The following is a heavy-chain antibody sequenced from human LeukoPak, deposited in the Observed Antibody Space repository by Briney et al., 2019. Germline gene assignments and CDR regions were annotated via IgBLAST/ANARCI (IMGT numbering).Heavy chain of an antibody. V-gene: IGHV4-4*07. CDR1: GGSISSYY. CDR3: ARESALIVVVPAAISPSYYYYMDV. CDR2: IYTSGST. Sequence: SETLSLTCTVSGGSISSYYWSWIRQPAGKGLEWIGRIYTSGSTNYNPSLKSRVTISVDTSKNQFSLKLSSVTAADTAVYYCARESALIVVVPAAISPSYYYYMDVWGKGTTVTISS. D-gene: IGHD2-2*02. J-gene: IGHJ6*03.